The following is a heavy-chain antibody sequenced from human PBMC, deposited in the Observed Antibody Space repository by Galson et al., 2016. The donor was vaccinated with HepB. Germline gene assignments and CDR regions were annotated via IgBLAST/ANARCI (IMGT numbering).Heavy chain of an antibody. CDR1: GYPFGSYD. CDR2: MNPISGNT. V-gene: IGHV1-8*01. J-gene: IGHJ5*02. Sequence: SVKVSCKASGYPFGSYDFNWVRQAAGQGPEWMGWMNPISGNTGYAQKFQGRVTMTRNTSISTAYMELSSLRSEDTAVYYCTRDLSSGTPGPWGQGTLDTVS. D-gene: IGHD1-7*01. CDR3: TRDLSSGTPGP.